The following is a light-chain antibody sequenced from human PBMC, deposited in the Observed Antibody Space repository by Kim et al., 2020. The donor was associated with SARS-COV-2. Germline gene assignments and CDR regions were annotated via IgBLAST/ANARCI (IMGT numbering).Light chain of an antibody. CDR2: GSS. V-gene: IGKV1-39*01. CDR3: QQGYTAPWT. Sequence: DIQMTQSPSALSASVGDRVTITCQSSQTIHTFLHWYQQKPGKAPKLLIYGSSTVQSGVPSRFSGSGSGTIFTLTITSLQPEDFGTYSCQQGYTAPWTFGQGTKLEIK. CDR1: QTIHTF. J-gene: IGKJ1*01.